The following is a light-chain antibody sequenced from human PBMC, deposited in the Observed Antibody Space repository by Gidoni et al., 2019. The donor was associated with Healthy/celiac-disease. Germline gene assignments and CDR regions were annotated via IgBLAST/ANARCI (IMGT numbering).Light chain of an antibody. V-gene: IGKV3-11*01. Sequence: EIVLSQSPATLSLSPGERATLSCRASQSVSSYSAWYQQKPGQAPRLLIHDASNRATGIPARFSGSGSGTDFTLTISSLEPEDFAVYYCQRRSNWPPITFGQGTRLEIK. CDR2: DAS. J-gene: IGKJ5*01. CDR1: QSVSSY. CDR3: QRRSNWPPIT.